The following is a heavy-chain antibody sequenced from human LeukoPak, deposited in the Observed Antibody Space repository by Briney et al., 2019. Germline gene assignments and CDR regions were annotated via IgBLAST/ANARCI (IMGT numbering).Heavy chain of an antibody. J-gene: IGHJ4*02. CDR2: TSGSGGCT. CDR3: AKAPGGYHYYDSSEFDY. V-gene: IGHV3-23*01. Sequence: GGSLRLSCAASGFTFSSYAMSWVRQAPGKGLEWVSATSGSGGCTYYADSVKGRFTISRDNSKNTLYLQMNSLRAEDTAVYYCAKAPGGYHYYDSSEFDYWGQGTLVTVSS. CDR1: GFTFSSYA. D-gene: IGHD3-22*01.